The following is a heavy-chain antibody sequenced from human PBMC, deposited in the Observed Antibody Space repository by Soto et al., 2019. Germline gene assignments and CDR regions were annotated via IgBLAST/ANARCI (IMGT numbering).Heavy chain of an antibody. Sequence: XGSLRLSLSASGFLVSSYWMHWVRQAPGKGLVWVSRINSEGSSTSYADSVKGRFTISRDNAKNTLYLQMNRLRAEDTAVYYCARDKEGYWYYYGMDVWGQGTTVTVPS. CDR3: ARDKEGYWYYYGMDV. D-gene: IGHD2-21*01. V-gene: IGHV3-74*01. CDR1: GFLVSSYW. CDR2: INSEGSST. J-gene: IGHJ6*02.